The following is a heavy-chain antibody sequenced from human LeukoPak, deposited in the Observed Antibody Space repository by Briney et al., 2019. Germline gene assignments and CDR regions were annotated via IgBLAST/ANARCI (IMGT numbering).Heavy chain of an antibody. CDR1: GFTFSSYS. J-gene: IGHJ6*03. V-gene: IGHV3-21*01. CDR3: ARDPDGVVTGDAWHYCMDV. D-gene: IGHD7-27*01. CDR2: ISSSSSYI. Sequence: PGGSLRLSCAASGFTFSSYSMNWVRQAPGKGLEWVSSISSSSSYIYYADSVKGRFTISRDNAKNSLYLQMNSLRAEDTAVYYCARDPDGVVTGDAWHYCMDVWGKGTTVTVSS.